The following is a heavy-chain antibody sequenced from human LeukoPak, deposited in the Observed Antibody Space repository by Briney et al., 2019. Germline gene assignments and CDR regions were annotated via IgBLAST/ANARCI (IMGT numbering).Heavy chain of an antibody. V-gene: IGHV3-30-3*01. D-gene: IGHD2-2*01. CDR2: ISYDGSNK. CDR3: ASFNLGDCSSTSCPDY. J-gene: IGHJ4*02. Sequence: QPGGSLRLSCRASRFSFSDYDMHWVRQAPGKGLEWVAVISYDGSNKYYADSVKGRFTISRDNSKNTLYLQMNSLRAEDTAVYYCASFNLGDCSSTSCPDYWGQGTLVTVSS. CDR1: RFSFSDYD.